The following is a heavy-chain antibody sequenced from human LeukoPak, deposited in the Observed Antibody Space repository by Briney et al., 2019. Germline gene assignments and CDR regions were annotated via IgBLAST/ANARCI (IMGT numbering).Heavy chain of an antibody. CDR2: ISGSGGST. Sequence: QPGGSLRLSCAASGFAFSNYAMSWVRQAPGKGLEWVSAISGSGGSTYYADSVKGRFTISRDNSKNTLYLQMNSLRAEDTALYYCARGGSADYYDSSGYYYWGQGTLVTVSS. CDR1: GFAFSNYA. V-gene: IGHV3-23*01. J-gene: IGHJ4*02. D-gene: IGHD3-22*01. CDR3: ARGGSADYYDSSGYYY.